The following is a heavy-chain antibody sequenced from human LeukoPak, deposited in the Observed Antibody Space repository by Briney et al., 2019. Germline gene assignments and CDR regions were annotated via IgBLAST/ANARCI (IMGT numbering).Heavy chain of an antibody. J-gene: IGHJ4*02. V-gene: IGHV1-69*06. CDR1: GGTFSSYA. Sequence: GCSVNVSCKASGGTFSSYAISWVRQAPGQGLDWMGGITPIFCTANYAQRFQGRVTITADKSTSTAYMELSSLRSEDTAVYYCASKTVSSGWYLNYFDYWGQGTLVTVSS. CDR2: ITPIFCTA. D-gene: IGHD6-19*01. CDR3: ASKTVSSGWYLNYFDY.